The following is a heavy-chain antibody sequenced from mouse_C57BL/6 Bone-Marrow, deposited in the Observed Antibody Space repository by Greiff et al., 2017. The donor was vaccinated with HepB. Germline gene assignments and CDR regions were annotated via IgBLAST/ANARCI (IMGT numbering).Heavy chain of an antibody. CDR1: GFTFSSYG. CDR2: ISSGGSYT. CDR3: ARRESYRYFDV. V-gene: IGHV5-6*01. Sequence: VQLKESGGDLVKPGGSLKLSCAASGFTFSSYGMSWVRQTPDKRLEWVATISSGGSYTYYPDSVKGRFTISRDNAKNTLYLQMSSLKSEDTAMYYCARRESYRYFDVWGTGTTVTVSS. J-gene: IGHJ1*03.